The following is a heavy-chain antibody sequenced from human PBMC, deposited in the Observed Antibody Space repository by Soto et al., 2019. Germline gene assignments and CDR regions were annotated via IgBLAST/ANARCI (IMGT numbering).Heavy chain of an antibody. CDR1: GGSISSGGTGSY. D-gene: IGHD1-1*01. J-gene: IGHJ4*02. CDR3: ASGHDAYKVRY. V-gene: IGHV4-31*03. Sequence: QVQLQESGPGLVKPSQTLSLTCTVSGGSISSGGTGSYWTWIRQLPGKGLEWIGYIYYTGNTYYSPSLQSRPTTSIDTSENQFSLKLTSVTAADTAVYFCASGHDAYKVRYWGQGTLVTVSS. CDR2: IYYTGNT.